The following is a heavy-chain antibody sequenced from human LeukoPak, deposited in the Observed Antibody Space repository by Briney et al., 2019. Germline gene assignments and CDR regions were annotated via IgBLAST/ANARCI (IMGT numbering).Heavy chain of an antibody. CDR2: IYPGDSDT. Sequence: GESLKISCKGSGYTFTTYWIGWVRQMPGKGLEWMGIIYPGDSDTRYNPSFQGQVTISVDKSITTAYLQWSSLKASDTATYYCASRRGCSNADCPLDYWGQGTLVTVSS. CDR1: GYTFTTYW. V-gene: IGHV5-51*01. J-gene: IGHJ4*02. CDR3: ASRRGCSNADCPLDY. D-gene: IGHD2-2*01.